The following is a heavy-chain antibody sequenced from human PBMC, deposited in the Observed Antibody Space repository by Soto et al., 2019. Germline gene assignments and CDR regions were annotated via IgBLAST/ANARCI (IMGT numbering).Heavy chain of an antibody. V-gene: IGHV4-30-2*01. CDR1: GGSISSGGYS. Sequence: QLQLQESGSGLVKPSQTLSLTCAVSGGSISSGGYSWSWIRQPPGKGLEWIGYIYHSGSTYYNPSLKSRVSISVDRAKNQCSLKLSSVTAADTAVYYCARGHVWGSYPNAFDIWGQGTMVTVSS. J-gene: IGHJ3*02. CDR3: ARGHVWGSYPNAFDI. D-gene: IGHD3-16*02. CDR2: IYHSGST.